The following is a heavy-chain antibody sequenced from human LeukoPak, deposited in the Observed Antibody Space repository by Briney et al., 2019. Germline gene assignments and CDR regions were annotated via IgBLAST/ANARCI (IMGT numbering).Heavy chain of an antibody. CDR3: ARGGLELDY. V-gene: IGHV6-1*01. CDR1: GDSVSSNSAA. D-gene: IGHD1-1*01. J-gene: IGHJ4*02. CDR2: TYYKSKWYN. Sequence: SQTLSLTCAISGDSVSSNSAAWHWIRHSPSRGLEWLGRTYYKSKWYNDYAPSVKSRVTINPDTSKNQFSLQLNSVTPEDTAVYYCARGGLELDYWGQGTLVTVSS.